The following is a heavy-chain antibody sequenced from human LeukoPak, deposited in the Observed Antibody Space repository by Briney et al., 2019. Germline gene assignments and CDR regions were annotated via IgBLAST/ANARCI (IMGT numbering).Heavy chain of an antibody. CDR1: GGSISSGSHY. CDR2: IYDSGST. D-gene: IGHD6-13*01. Sequence: TSETLSLTCTVSGGSISSGSHYWGWIRQPPGKGLVWIGYIYDSGSTYYNPSLRSRITISADTSKNQFSLKLNSVTAADTAVYYCARLTTLYSSSWYGYWGQGTLVTVSS. J-gene: IGHJ4*02. V-gene: IGHV4-31*03. CDR3: ARLTTLYSSSWYGY.